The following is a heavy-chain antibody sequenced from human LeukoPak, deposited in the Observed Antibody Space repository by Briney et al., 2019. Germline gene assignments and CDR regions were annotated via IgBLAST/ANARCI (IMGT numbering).Heavy chain of an antibody. CDR3: AKDLGREYYYDSSGYPDY. Sequence: GGSLRLSCAASGFTFSSYAMHWVRQAPGKGLEWVAVISYDGSNKYYADSVKGRFTISRDNSKNTLYLQMNSLRAEDTAVYYCAKDLGREYYYDSSGYPDYWGQGTLVTVSS. J-gene: IGHJ4*02. V-gene: IGHV3-30*04. D-gene: IGHD3-22*01. CDR2: ISYDGSNK. CDR1: GFTFSSYA.